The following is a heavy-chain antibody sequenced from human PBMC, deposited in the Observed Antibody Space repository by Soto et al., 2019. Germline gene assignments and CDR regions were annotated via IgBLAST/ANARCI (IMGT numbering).Heavy chain of an antibody. J-gene: IGHJ4*02. CDR2: IIPMFDTP. Sequence: QVQLVQSGAEVKKPGSSVKVSCKASGGTFSSDSFSWVRQAPGQGLEWMGGIIPMFDTPIYAQKFQDRVTITTDESTSTASRQLNSLRSGDTAVYYCARSGGLDRDFNYWGQGSLVTVSS. D-gene: IGHD2-15*01. CDR1: GGTFSSDS. V-gene: IGHV1-69*05. CDR3: ARSGGLDRDFNY.